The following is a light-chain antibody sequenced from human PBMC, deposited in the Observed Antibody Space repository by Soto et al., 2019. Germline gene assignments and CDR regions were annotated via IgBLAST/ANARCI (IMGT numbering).Light chain of an antibody. J-gene: IGKJ4*01. CDR3: QQSYSTPLP. CDR2: AAS. V-gene: IGKV1-39*01. Sequence: DIQMTQSPSSLSASVGDSVTITCRGSQSISSCLNWYQQKPGKAPKLLVYAASSLQSGVPSRFSGSVSGQYFHRTISSLQPQDVATLYCQQSYSTPLPFGGRTKVEIK. CDR1: QSISSC.